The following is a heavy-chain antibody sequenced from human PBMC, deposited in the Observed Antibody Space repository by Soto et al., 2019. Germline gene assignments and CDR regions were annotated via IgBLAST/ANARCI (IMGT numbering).Heavy chain of an antibody. CDR1: GFTVSSNY. J-gene: IGHJ4*02. V-gene: IGHV3-53*01. CDR3: ARTITHRAQAMVSLYYFDY. Sequence: GGSLRLSCAASGFTVSSNYMSWVRQAPGKGLEWVSVIYSGGSTYYADSVKVRFTISRDNSKNTLYLQMNSLRAEDTAVYYCARTITHRAQAMVSLYYFDYWGQGTLVTVSS. D-gene: IGHD5-18*01. CDR2: IYSGGST.